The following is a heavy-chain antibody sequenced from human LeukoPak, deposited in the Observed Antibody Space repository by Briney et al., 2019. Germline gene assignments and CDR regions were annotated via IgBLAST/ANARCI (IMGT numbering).Heavy chain of an antibody. CDR1: GYSISSSSYY. J-gene: IGHJ4*02. Sequence: SETLSLTCTVSGYSISSSSYYWGWIRQPPGKGLEWIGSIYYSGSTYYNPSLKSRVTISVDTSKNQFSLKLSSVTAADTAVYYCVTSGLSRSGFWGQGTLVTVSS. CDR3: VTSGLSRSGF. D-gene: IGHD2/OR15-2a*01. CDR2: IYYSGST. V-gene: IGHV4-39*07.